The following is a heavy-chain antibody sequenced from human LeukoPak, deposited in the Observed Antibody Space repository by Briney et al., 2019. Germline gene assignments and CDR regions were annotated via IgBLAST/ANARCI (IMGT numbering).Heavy chain of an antibody. Sequence: SETLSLTCAVYGESFSDYYWSWIRQPPGKGLEWIGSIYYSGSTYYNPSLKSRVTISVDTSKNQFSLKLSSVTAADTAVYYCARDSYCSGGSCYLIWGQGTLVTVSS. V-gene: IGHV4-34*01. CDR2: IYYSGST. CDR1: GESFSDYY. D-gene: IGHD2-15*01. J-gene: IGHJ4*02. CDR3: ARDSYCSGGSCYLI.